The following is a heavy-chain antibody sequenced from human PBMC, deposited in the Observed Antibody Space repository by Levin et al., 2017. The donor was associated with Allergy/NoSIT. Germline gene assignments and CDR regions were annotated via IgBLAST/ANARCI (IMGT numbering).Heavy chain of an antibody. Sequence: PWASVKVSCKASGYTFIDYYIHWVRQALGQGLEWMGWINPNNGATGNAQKFQGRLTMTRDTSITTAYMELTGLTSDDTAVYYCARVGYSAYDFWGQGALVTVSS. CDR1: GYTFIDYY. CDR3: ARVGYSAYDF. D-gene: IGHD5-12*01. J-gene: IGHJ4*02. V-gene: IGHV1-2*02. CDR2: INPNNGAT.